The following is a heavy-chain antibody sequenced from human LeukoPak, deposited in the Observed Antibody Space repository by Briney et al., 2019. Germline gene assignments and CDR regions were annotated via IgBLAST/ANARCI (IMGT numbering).Heavy chain of an antibody. D-gene: IGHD2-15*01. J-gene: IGHJ4*02. CDR1: GFTVSNNY. CDR3: VLESGGTLRY. V-gene: IGHV3-66*01. CDR2: IYTDTST. Sequence: PGGSLRLSCTASGFTVSNNYMTWVRQAPGKGLDWVSVIYTDTSTHYADSVKGRFTISTDTSRNTLHLQMIGLRAEYTAVYSCVLESGGTLRYWGRGSLVTVSS.